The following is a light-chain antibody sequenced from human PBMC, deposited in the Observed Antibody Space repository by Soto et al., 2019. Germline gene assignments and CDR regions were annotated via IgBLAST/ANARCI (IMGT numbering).Light chain of an antibody. CDR3: QQDYNLPWS. Sequence: EIVLTQSPATLSLSPGERATLSCRASRNVSRFLAWYQRRPGQAPRLLIYGTSTRATGIPARFSGSGSGTDFSLTISSLQPEDFAVYYCQQDYNLPWSFGQGTKVDIK. V-gene: IGKV3D-7*01. CDR1: RNVSRF. J-gene: IGKJ1*01. CDR2: GTS.